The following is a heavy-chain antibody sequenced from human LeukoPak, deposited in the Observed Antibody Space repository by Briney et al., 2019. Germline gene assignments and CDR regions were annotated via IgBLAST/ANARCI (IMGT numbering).Heavy chain of an antibody. D-gene: IGHD2-2*01. CDR3: ARVVRYCSSTSCYEDYYYYGMDV. J-gene: IGHJ6*02. CDR2: IIPIFGTA. Sequence: ASVKVSCKASGYTFTSYAISWVRQAPGQGLEWMGGIIPIFGTANYAQKFQGRVTITADESTSTAHMELSSLRSEDTAVYYCARVVRYCSSTSCYEDYYYYGMDVWGQGTTVTVSS. CDR1: GYTFTSYA. V-gene: IGHV1-69*13.